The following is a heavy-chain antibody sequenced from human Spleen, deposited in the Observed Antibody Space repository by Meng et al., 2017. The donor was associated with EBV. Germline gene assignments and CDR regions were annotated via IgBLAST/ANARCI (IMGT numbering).Heavy chain of an antibody. D-gene: IGHD3-10*01. CDR2: INHSGST. CDR3: ATHGSGSYSWFDP. J-gene: IGHJ5*02. CDR1: GGSFSGYY. V-gene: IGHV4-34*01. Sequence: QVQLQQWGAGLLKPSXXXXLTCAVYGGSFSGYYWSWIRQPPGKGLEWIGEINHSGSTNYNPSLKSRVTISLDTSKNHLSLKLSSVTAADTAVYYCATHGSGSYSWFDPWGQGTLVTVSS.